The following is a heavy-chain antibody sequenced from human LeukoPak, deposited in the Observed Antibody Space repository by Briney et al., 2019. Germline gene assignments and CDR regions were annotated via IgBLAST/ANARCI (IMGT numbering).Heavy chain of an antibody. V-gene: IGHV3-64*01. Sequence: PGGSLRLSCAASGFTFSSYAMHWVRQAPGKGLEYVSAISTDGGSPYYANSVKGRFTISRDNSKNMLYLQMGSLRTEDMAVYYCARWSSISCYDYWGQGTLVTVSS. J-gene: IGHJ4*02. D-gene: IGHD2-2*01. CDR3: ARWSSISCYDY. CDR2: ISTDGGSP. CDR1: GFTFSSYA.